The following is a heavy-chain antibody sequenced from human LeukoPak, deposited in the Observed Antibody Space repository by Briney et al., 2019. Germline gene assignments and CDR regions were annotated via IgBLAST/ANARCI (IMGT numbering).Heavy chain of an antibody. J-gene: IGHJ4*02. Sequence: ASVKVSCKASGFTFTSYGISWVRQAPGQGLEWMGWISAYNGNTNYAQKFQGRVTMTRDTSISTAYMELSRLRSDDTAVYYCARDVGVVVAATPANYWGQGTLVTVSS. D-gene: IGHD2-15*01. CDR1: GFTFTSYG. CDR2: ISAYNGNT. V-gene: IGHV1-18*01. CDR3: ARDVGVVVAATPANY.